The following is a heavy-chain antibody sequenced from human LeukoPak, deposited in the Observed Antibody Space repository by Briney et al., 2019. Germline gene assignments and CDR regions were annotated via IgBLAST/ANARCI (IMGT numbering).Heavy chain of an antibody. CDR1: GYTFTGYY. Sequence: ASVKVSCKASGYTFTGYYMHWVRQAPGQGLEWMGWINPNSGCTNYAQKFQGRVTMTRDTSIITAYMELSRLRSDDTAVYYCARVPGDYYDSSGYYYFDYWGQGTLVTVSS. J-gene: IGHJ4*02. D-gene: IGHD3-22*01. CDR2: INPNSGCT. V-gene: IGHV1-2*02. CDR3: ARVPGDYYDSSGYYYFDY.